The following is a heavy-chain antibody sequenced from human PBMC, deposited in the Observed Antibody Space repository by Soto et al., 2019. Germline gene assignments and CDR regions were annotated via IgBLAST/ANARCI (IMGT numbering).Heavy chain of an antibody. CDR3: AKAIINSGYEDY. D-gene: IGHD6-13*01. CDR1: GFTIRSYA. J-gene: IGHJ4*02. CDR2: MSSSGGNI. V-gene: IGHV3-23*01. Sequence: GGSLRLSCAASGFTIRSYAMTCVRQAPGKGLDRVSAMSSSGGNIYYADSVKGRFTISRNNSENTLYLQMNSLRAEDTAVYYWAKAIINSGYEDYGGQGAQENVSS.